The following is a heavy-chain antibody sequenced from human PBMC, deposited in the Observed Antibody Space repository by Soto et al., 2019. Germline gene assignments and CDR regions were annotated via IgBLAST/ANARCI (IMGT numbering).Heavy chain of an antibody. CDR1: GGSISSSSYY. J-gene: IGHJ6*02. Sequence: QMHLQESGPGLVEPSETLSLTCTVSGGSISSSSYYWGWIRQPPGKGLEWIGIIYYSGRTHYNSSLKSRVTISVDTSKNQFSLKLTSVTAADTAVYYCARHGVFGHDPWYYSGMDVWGQGTTVTVSS. V-gene: IGHV4-39*01. D-gene: IGHD3-3*01. CDR2: IYYSGRT. CDR3: ARHGVFGHDPWYYSGMDV.